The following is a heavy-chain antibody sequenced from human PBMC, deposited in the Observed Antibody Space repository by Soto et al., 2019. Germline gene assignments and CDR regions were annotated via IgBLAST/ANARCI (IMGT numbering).Heavy chain of an antibody. V-gene: IGHV1-46*04. CDR3: VRGGEPPFDY. D-gene: IGHD2-21*01. Sequence: GPVKVSCKASGYTFSDYFIHFLRQAPGQGLEWMGIITPSDGSASYAQRLQGRFTMTRDTSTNTVYMELSSLRSEDTAVYYCVRGGEPPFDYWGQGTLVTVYS. CDR1: GYTFSDYF. CDR2: ITPSDGSA. J-gene: IGHJ4*02.